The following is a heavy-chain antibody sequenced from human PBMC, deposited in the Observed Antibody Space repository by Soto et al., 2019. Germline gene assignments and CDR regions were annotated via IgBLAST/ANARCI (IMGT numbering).Heavy chain of an antibody. Sequence: SETLSLTCAVSGGSTSSGGYTWSWIRQPPGKGLEWIGYIYHSGSTYYNPSLKSRVTISVDRSKNQFSLKLSSVTAADTAVYYCARYCSGGSCYSPSSFDYWGQGTLVTVSS. D-gene: IGHD2-15*01. CDR1: GGSTSSGGYT. J-gene: IGHJ4*02. CDR3: ARYCSGGSCYSPSSFDY. V-gene: IGHV4-30-2*01. CDR2: IYHSGST.